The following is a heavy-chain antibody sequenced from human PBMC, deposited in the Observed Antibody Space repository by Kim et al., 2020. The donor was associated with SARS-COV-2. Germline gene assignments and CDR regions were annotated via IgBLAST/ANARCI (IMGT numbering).Heavy chain of an antibody. Sequence: DSVEGRFTSSRDNSKNTLYLQKNSLRAEDTAVYYCAKVPYSGAAAPVDYWGQGTLVTVSS. J-gene: IGHJ4*02. D-gene: IGHD1-26*01. CDR3: AKVPYSGAAAPVDY. V-gene: IGHV3-23*01.